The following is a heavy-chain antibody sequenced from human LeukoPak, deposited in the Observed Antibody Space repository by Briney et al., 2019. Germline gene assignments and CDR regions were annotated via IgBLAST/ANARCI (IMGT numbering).Heavy chain of an antibody. J-gene: IGHJ6*04. CDR1: GYTFTSYD. CDR2: MNPNSGVT. CDR3: ARLERMDV. Sequence: ASVKVSCKASGYTFTSYDINWVPQATGQGLEWMGWMNPNSGVTVYAQKFQGRVTMTRNTSVSTAYMELSGLRSDDTAVYYCARLERMDVWGKGTTVTVSS. V-gene: IGHV1-8*01.